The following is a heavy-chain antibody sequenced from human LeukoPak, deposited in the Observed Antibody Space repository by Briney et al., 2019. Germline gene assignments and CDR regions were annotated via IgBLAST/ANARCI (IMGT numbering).Heavy chain of an antibody. CDR1: GGPISSGDYY. CDR3: ASSRDGYIPKLFDY. D-gene: IGHD5-24*01. CDR2: IYYSGST. J-gene: IGHJ4*02. V-gene: IGHV4-30-4*01. Sequence: SETLSLTCTVSGGPISSGDYYWSWIRQPPGKGLEWIGYIYYSGSTYYNPSLKSRVTISVDTSKNQFSLKLSSVTAADTAVYYCASSRDGYIPKLFDYWGQGTLVTVSS.